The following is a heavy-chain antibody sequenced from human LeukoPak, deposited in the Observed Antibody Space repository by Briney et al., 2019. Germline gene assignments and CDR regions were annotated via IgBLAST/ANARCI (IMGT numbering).Heavy chain of an antibody. J-gene: IGHJ6*03. Sequence: ASVKVSCKASGYTFTSYGISWVRQAPGQGLEWMGWISAYNGNTNYAQKLQGRVTITTDTSTSTAYMELRSLRSDDTAVYYCARALNSGSYYYYYYMDVWGKGTTVTVSS. CDR2: ISAYNGNT. D-gene: IGHD1-26*01. CDR3: ARALNSGSYYYYYYMDV. V-gene: IGHV1-18*01. CDR1: GYTFTSYG.